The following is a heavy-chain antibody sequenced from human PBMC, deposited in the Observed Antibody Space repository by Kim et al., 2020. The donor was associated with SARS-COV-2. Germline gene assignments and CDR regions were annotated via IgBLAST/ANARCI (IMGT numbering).Heavy chain of an antibody. CDR2: ST. CDR3: AKGEYYYDSSGYEL. Sequence: STYYADSVKGRFTVSRDNSKSTLYLQMNSLRAEDTAVYYCAKGEYYYDSSGYELWGQGTLVTVSS. J-gene: IGHJ4*02. D-gene: IGHD3-22*01. V-gene: IGHV3-23*01.